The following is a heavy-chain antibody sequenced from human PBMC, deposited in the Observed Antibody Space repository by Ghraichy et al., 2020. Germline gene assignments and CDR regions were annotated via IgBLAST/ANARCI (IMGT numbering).Heavy chain of an antibody. Sequence: GGSLRLSCAASGFNFDYYAMHWVRQAPGRGLEYVSAITGDGGTTYYANSVKGRFIISRDNPKNTLYLQMGSLRAEDMAVYYCARDDPGEDWHFDLWGRGTQVTVSS. J-gene: IGHJ2*01. CDR1: GFNFDYYA. CDR2: ITGDGGTT. D-gene: IGHD4-17*01. CDR3: ARDDPGEDWHFDL. V-gene: IGHV3-64*01.